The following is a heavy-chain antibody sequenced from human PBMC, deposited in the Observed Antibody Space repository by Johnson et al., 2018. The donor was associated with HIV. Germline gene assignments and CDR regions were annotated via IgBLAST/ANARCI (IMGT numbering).Heavy chain of an antibody. CDR3: AKEEDIWRLGLYRAFDI. Sequence: QVQLVESGGVLVQPGGSLRLSCAASGFTVSSNYMSWVRQAPGKGLEWVAFIRYDGSNKYYADSVKGRFTISRDNSKNTLYLQMNSLRAEDTAVYYCAKEEDIWRLGLYRAFDIWGQGTMVTVSS. CDR1: GFTVSSNY. D-gene: IGHD2-15*01. J-gene: IGHJ3*02. CDR2: IRYDGSNK. V-gene: IGHV3-30*02.